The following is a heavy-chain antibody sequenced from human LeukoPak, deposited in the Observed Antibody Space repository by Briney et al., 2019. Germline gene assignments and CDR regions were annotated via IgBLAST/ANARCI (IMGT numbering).Heavy chain of an antibody. CDR3: ARGPYSGYVDY. Sequence: SETLSLTCAVYGGSFSGYYWSWIRQPPGKGLEWIGEINHSGSTNYNPSLKSRVTISVDTSKNQLSLKLSSVTAADTAVYYCARGPYSGYVDYWGQGTLVTVSS. CDR2: INHSGST. CDR1: GGSFSGYY. J-gene: IGHJ4*02. V-gene: IGHV4-34*01. D-gene: IGHD1-26*01.